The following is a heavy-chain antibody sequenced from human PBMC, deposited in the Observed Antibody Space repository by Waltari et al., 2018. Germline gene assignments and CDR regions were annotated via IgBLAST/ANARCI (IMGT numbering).Heavy chain of an antibody. V-gene: IGHV7-4-1*02. CDR3: ARDWDSSSWPSVVGY. Sequence: QVQLVQSGAEVKKPGSSVKVSCKASGGTFSSYAISWVRQAPGQGLEWMGRINTNTGNPTYAQGFTGRFVFSLDTSVSTAYLQISSLKAEDTAVYYCARDWDSSSWPSVVGYWGQGTLVTVSS. D-gene: IGHD6-13*01. J-gene: IGHJ4*02. CDR2: INTNTGNP. CDR1: GGTFSSYA.